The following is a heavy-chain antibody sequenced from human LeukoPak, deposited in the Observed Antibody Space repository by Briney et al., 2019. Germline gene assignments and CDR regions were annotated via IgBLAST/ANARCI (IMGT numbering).Heavy chain of an antibody. CDR1: GGPISIYY. J-gene: IGHJ4*02. CDR3: ARDRELGY. Sequence: SETLSLTCTVSGGPISIYYWSWIRQSPGKGLEWIGYIYNSGSTNYNPSLKSRVTISVDTFKNQFSLKLTSVTAADTAVYYCARDRELGYWGQGTLVTVSS. V-gene: IGHV4-59*01. CDR2: IYNSGST. D-gene: IGHD1-26*01.